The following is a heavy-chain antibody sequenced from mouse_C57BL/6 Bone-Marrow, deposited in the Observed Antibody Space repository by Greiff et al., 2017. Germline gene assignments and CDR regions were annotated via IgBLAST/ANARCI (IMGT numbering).Heavy chain of an antibody. CDR3: VRWGYGSSYGFDY. D-gene: IGHD1-1*01. CDR1: GFSFTTYA. J-gene: IGHJ2*01. Sequence: EVKLVESGGGLVQPKGSLTLSCAASGFSFTTYAMNWVRQAPGKGLEWVARIRSKSNNYATYYADSVKNRFTISRDDSESMLYLQMNNLKTEDTAMYYCVRWGYGSSYGFDYWGQGTTLTVSS. V-gene: IGHV10-1*01. CDR2: IRSKSNNYAT.